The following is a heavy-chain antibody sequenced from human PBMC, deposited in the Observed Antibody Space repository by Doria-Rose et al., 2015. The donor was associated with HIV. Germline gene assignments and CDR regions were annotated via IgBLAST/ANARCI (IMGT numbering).Heavy chain of an antibody. Sequence: PGKGLEWIGYIYYSGSTYYNPSLKSRVTISVDTSKNQFSLNLSSVTAADTAVYYCARGALTITPTLALNYWGQGTLVTVSS. J-gene: IGHJ4*02. V-gene: IGHV4-30-4*01. CDR3: ARGALTITPTLALNY. CDR2: IYYSGST. D-gene: IGHD1-1*01.